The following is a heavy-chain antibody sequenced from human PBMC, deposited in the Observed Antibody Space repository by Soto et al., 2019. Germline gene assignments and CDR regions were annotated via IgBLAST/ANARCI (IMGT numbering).Heavy chain of an antibody. V-gene: IGHV4-39*01. D-gene: IGHD5-12*01. J-gene: IGHJ4*02. CDR3: AKHWGGVAT. CDR1: GGSISSSSYY. CDR2: IYYSGST. Sequence: SETLSLTCTVSGGSISSSSYYWGWIRQPPGKGLEWIGSIYYSGSTYYNPSLKSRVTISVDTSKNQFSLKLSSVTAADTAVYYCAKHWGGVATWGQGALVTVSS.